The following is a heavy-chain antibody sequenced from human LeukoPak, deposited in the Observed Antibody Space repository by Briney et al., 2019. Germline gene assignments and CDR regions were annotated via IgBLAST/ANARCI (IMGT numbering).Heavy chain of an antibody. CDR1: GYSISSSNW. Sequence: SGTLSLTCAVSGYSISSSNWWGWIRQPPGKGLEWIGHIYYSGSTNYNPSLKSRVTMSVDTSKNQFSLKLSSVTALDTAVYYCARKSCSSTSCYMATWGQGTLVTVSS. D-gene: IGHD2-2*02. V-gene: IGHV4-28*06. CDR3: ARKSCSSTSCYMAT. CDR2: IYYSGST. J-gene: IGHJ5*02.